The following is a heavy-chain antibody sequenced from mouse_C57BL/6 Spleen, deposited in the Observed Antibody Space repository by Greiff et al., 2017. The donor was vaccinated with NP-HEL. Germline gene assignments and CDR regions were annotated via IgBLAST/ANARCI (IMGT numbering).Heavy chain of an antibody. J-gene: IGHJ1*03. V-gene: IGHV1-74*01. D-gene: IGHD3-1*01. CDR1: GYTFTSYW. CDR2: LHPSDSDT. CDR3: AIWEGLRYFDV. Sequence: QVQLQQPGAELVKPGASVKVSCKASGYTFTSYWMHWVKQRPGQGLEWIGRLHPSDSDTNYNQKFKGKATLTVDKSSSTAYMQLSSLTSEDSAVYYCAIWEGLRYFDVWGTGTTVTVSS.